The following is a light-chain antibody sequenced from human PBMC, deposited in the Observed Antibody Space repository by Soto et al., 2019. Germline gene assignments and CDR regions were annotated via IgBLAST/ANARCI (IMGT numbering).Light chain of an antibody. V-gene: IGKV4-1*01. CDR3: QQDYSTRTWT. CDR2: WAS. CDR1: QSVLYSSNNKNY. Sequence: DIVMTQSPDSLAVSLGERATINCKSSQSVLYSSNNKNYLAWYQQKPGQPPKLLIYWASTRESGVPDRFSGSWSGTDFTLTICSLQAEDVAVSCCQQDYSTRTWTFGHGTKVDIK. J-gene: IGKJ1*01.